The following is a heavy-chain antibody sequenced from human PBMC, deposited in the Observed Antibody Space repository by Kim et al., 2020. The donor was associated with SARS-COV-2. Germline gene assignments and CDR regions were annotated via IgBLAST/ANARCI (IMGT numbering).Heavy chain of an antibody. Sequence: GGSLRLSCAASGFTFDDYAMHWVRQAPGKSLEWVSLISWDGGSTYYADSVKGRFTISRDNSKNSLYLQMNSLRAEDTALYYCAKGPAYCGGDCYLFDYWGQGTLVTVSS. CDR3: AKGPAYCGGDCYLFDY. J-gene: IGHJ4*02. CDR1: GFTFDDYA. D-gene: IGHD2-21*02. V-gene: IGHV3-43D*03. CDR2: ISWDGGST.